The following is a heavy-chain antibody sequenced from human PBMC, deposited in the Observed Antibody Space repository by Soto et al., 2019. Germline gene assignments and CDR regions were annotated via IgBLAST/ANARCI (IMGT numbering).Heavy chain of an antibody. D-gene: IGHD2-15*01. CDR3: ARGGCSGGSCYPIDY. Sequence: QVQLQQWGAGLLKPSETLSLTCAVYGGSFSGYYWSWIRQPPGKGLEWIGEIKHSGSTNYNPSLKSRVTISVDTSKNQFSLKLSSVTAADTAVYYCARGGCSGGSCYPIDYWGQGTLVTVSS. V-gene: IGHV4-34*01. CDR1: GGSFSGYY. CDR2: IKHSGST. J-gene: IGHJ4*02.